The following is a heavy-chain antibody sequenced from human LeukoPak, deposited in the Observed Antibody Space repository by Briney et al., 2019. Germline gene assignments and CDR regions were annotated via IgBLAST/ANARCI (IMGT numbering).Heavy chain of an antibody. D-gene: IGHD3-10*01. CDR2: ISPYNGNA. Sequence: ASVKVSCKASGYTFTSYGISWVRQAPGQGLEWMGWISPYNGNAKYAQNLQGRVTMTADTSTRTVYVELRSLRSDDTAVYYCARHPRIVWFGELSPASYSYNYMDVWGKGTTVTVSS. CDR1: GYTFTSYG. V-gene: IGHV1-18*01. CDR3: ARHPRIVWFGELSPASYSYNYMDV. J-gene: IGHJ6*03.